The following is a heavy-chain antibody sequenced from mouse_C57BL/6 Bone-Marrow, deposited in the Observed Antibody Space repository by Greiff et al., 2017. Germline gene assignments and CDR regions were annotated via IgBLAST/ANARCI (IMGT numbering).Heavy chain of an antibody. Sequence: QVQLQQSGAELARPGASVKLSCKASGYTFTSYGISWVKQRTGQGLEWIGEIYPRSGNTYYNEKFKGKATLTADKSSSTAYLELRSLTSEDSAVYFCARSKRLRRECWFAYWGPGTLVTVSA. J-gene: IGHJ3*01. D-gene: IGHD2-4*01. CDR2: IYPRSGNT. CDR3: ARSKRLRRECWFAY. CDR1: GYTFTSYG. V-gene: IGHV1-81*01.